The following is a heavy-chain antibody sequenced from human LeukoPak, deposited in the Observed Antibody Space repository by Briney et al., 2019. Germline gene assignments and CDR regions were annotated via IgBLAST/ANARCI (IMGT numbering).Heavy chain of an antibody. Sequence: SETLSLTCAVYGGSFSGYYWSWIRQHPGKGLEWIGYIYYSGSTYYNPSLKSRVTISVDTSKNQFSLKLSSVTAADTAVYYCARSLVGATTAPLFDYWGQGTLVTVSS. D-gene: IGHD1-26*01. CDR1: GGSFSGYY. CDR3: ARSLVGATTAPLFDY. J-gene: IGHJ4*02. V-gene: IGHV4-31*11. CDR2: IYYSGST.